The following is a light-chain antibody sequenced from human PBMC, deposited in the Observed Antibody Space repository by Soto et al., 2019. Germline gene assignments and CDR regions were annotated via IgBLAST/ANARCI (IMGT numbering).Light chain of an antibody. CDR2: KIS. Sequence: DVVMTQTPLSSPVTLGQPASISCRSGQSLVHSDGDTYLNWLQQRPGQPPRLLISKISNRFSGVPDRFSGSGAGTNFTLKISRVEAEDVGLYYCMQATQFPPTFGKGTKLEIK. V-gene: IGKV2-24*01. CDR3: MQATQFPPT. CDR1: QSLVHSDGDTY. J-gene: IGKJ2*01.